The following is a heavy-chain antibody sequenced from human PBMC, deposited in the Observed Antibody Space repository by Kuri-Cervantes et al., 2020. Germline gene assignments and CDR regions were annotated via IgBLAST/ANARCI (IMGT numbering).Heavy chain of an antibody. D-gene: IGHD4-17*01. CDR1: GFTFSSYW. Sequence: GESLKISCAASGFTFSSYWMHWVRQAPGKGLVWVSRINSDGSSTSYADSVKGRFTISRDNAKNTLYLQMNSLRAEDTAVYYCARGATVTTYYFDYWGQGTLVTVSS. CDR2: INSDGSST. V-gene: IGHV3-74*01. CDR3: ARGATVTTYYFDY. J-gene: IGHJ4*02.